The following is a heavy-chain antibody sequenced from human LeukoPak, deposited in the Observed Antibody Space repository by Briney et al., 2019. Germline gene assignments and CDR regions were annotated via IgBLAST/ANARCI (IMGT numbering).Heavy chain of an antibody. CDR2: ISSNGGST. J-gene: IGHJ4*02. V-gene: IGHV3-64*01. CDR1: GFTFSSYA. CDR3: ARGSIPYIILSSYFDY. D-gene: IGHD2-15*01. Sequence: PGGSLRLSCAASGFTFSSYAMHWVRQAPGKGLEYVSAISSNGGSTYYANSVKGRFTISRDNSKNTLYLQMGGLRAEDMAVYYCARGSIPYIILSSYFDYWGQGTLVTVSS.